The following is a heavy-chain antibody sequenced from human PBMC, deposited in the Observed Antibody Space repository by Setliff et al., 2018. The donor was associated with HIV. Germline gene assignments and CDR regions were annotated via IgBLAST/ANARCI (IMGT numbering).Heavy chain of an antibody. V-gene: IGHV3-21*01. CDR2: ISYGSTYI. CDR3: ARSGGIGNYHWDV. CDR1: GFTFSTHE. Sequence: SLRLSCAASGFTFSTHEMNWVRQAPGEGLEWVSSISYGSTYIYQSDSVRGRFTISRDDAKKSLYLQMNSLGAEDTAVYYCARSGGIGNYHWDVWGKGTTVTVSS. D-gene: IGHD3-16*01. J-gene: IGHJ6*03.